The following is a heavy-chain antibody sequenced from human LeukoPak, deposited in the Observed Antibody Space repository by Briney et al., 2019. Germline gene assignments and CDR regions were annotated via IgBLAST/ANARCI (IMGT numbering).Heavy chain of an antibody. CDR1: GYSISSGYY. CDR2: IYHNGST. Sequence: SETLSLTCTVSGYSISSGYYWGWIRQPPGKGLEWIGSIYHNGSTYYNPSLKSRVTISVDTSKNQFSLKLSSVTAADTAVYYCAKSYYYDSSGYQGWGQGTLVTVSS. J-gene: IGHJ4*02. CDR3: AKSYYYDSSGYQG. D-gene: IGHD3-22*01. V-gene: IGHV4-38-2*02.